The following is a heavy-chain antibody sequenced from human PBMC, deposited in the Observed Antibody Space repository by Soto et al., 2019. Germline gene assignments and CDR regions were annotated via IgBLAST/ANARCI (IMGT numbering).Heavy chain of an antibody. D-gene: IGHD6-19*01. CDR3: ARDDIPGRAVAIYGMDI. Sequence: LRLSCAASGFTFSNYGMHWVRQAPGKGLEWVAVIWYDGSNEYYADSVKGRFTISRDNSKNTLYLQMNSLRAEDTAVYYCARDDIPGRAVAIYGMDIWGQGTTVTVSS. CDR1: GFTFSNYG. V-gene: IGHV3-33*01. CDR2: IWYDGSNE. J-gene: IGHJ6*02.